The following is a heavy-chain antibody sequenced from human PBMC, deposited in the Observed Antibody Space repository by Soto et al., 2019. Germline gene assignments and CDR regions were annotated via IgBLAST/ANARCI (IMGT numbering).Heavy chain of an antibody. CDR1: GYTFTSYY. CDR2: INPSGGST. D-gene: IGHD3-3*01. J-gene: IGHJ4*02. V-gene: IGHV1-46*01. CDR3: ARGTYDFWSGIHQPVDY. Sequence: QVQLVQSGAEVKKPGASVKVSCKASGYTFTSYYMHWVRQAPGQGLEWMGIINPSGGSTSYAQKFQGRVTMTRDTSTSTVYMELSSLRSEDTAVYYCARGTYDFWSGIHQPVDYWGQGTLVTVSS.